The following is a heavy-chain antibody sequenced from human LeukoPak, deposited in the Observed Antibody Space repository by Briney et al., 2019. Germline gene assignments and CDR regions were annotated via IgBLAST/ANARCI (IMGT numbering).Heavy chain of an antibody. CDR3: ARAGSPTGGYYYDSSGYYDY. CDR1: GFTFSSYW. CDR2: IKQDGSEK. J-gene: IGHJ4*02. D-gene: IGHD3-22*01. Sequence: HPGGSLRLSCAASGFTFSSYWMSWVRQAPGKGLEWVANIKQDGSEKYYVDSVKGRFTISRDNAKNSLYLQMNSLRAEDTAVYYCARAGSPTGGYYYDSSGYYDYWGQGTLVTVSS. V-gene: IGHV3-7*01.